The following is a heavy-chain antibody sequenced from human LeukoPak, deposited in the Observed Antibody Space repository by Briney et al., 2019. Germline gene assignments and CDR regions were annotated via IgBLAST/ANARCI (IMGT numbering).Heavy chain of an antibody. J-gene: IGHJ6*04. CDR3: ARLMDYYASGTYGRYAMDL. CDR2: IIPIFGTA. Sequence: SSVMVSCKSSGCTFSNYTISWVRQAPGQGLDWMGGIIPIFGTANYAQRFQGRVTITEDESTSTAYMDLNSLRSEDTAMYYCARLMDYYASGTYGRYAMDLWGKGTTVTVTS. D-gene: IGHD3-10*01. CDR1: GCTFSNYT. V-gene: IGHV1-69*13.